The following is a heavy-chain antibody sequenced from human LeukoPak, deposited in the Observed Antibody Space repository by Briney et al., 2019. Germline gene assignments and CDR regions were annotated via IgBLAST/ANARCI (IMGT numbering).Heavy chain of an antibody. D-gene: IGHD5-12*01. J-gene: IGHJ4*02. Sequence: QPGRSLRLSCAASGFTFSSYGMHWVRQAPGKGLEWVAVISYDGSNKYYADSVKGRFTISRDNSKNTLYLQMNSLRAEDTAVYCCAKAYVDIVATPPADYWGQGTLVTVSS. CDR1: GFTFSSYG. V-gene: IGHV3-30*18. CDR3: AKAYVDIVATPPADY. CDR2: ISYDGSNK.